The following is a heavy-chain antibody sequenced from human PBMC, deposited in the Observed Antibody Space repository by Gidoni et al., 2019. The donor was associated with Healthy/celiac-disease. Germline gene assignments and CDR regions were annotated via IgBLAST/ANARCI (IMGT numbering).Heavy chain of an antibody. D-gene: IGHD4-17*01. CDR2: IYTSGST. Sequence: QVQLQESGPGLVKPSQTLSLTCTVSGGSISSGSYYWSWIRQPAGKGLEWIGRIYTSGSTNYNPSLKSRVTMSVDTSKNQFSLKLSSVTAADTAVYYCAREYGDYEGGGFDYWGQGTLVTVSS. J-gene: IGHJ4*02. V-gene: IGHV4-61*02. CDR1: GGSISSGSYY. CDR3: AREYGDYEGGGFDY.